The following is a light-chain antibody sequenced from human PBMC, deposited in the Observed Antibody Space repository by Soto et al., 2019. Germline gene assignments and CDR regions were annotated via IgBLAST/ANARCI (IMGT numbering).Light chain of an antibody. CDR2: GAS. CDR1: QSLTNY. V-gene: IGKV1-39*01. CDR3: QQSYSAPLT. J-gene: IGKJ4*01. Sequence: DIQMTQSPSSLSASVGDRVTITCRASQSLTNYLNWYQQTPGKAPKLLIFGASSLQSGVPSRFSGSGSGTAFTLTISSLQPEDFATYFCQQSYSAPLTFGGGTKVEVK.